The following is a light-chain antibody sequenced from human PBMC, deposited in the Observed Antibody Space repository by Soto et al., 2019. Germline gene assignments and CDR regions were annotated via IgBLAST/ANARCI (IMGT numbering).Light chain of an antibody. CDR2: KAS. V-gene: IGKV1-5*03. Sequence: DVQVTQSPPTLSASVGERATITCRASQNISSWLAWYQQRPGKAPKLLIHKASMLQTGAPPRFSGSESGTEFTLTISSLQPDDFATYYCQQYDSISGTFGQGTKVDLK. CDR3: QQYDSISGT. J-gene: IGKJ1*01. CDR1: QNISSW.